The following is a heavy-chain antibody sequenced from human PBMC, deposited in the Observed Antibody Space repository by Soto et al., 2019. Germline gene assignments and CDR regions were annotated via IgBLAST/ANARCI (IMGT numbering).Heavy chain of an antibody. J-gene: IGHJ5*02. D-gene: IGHD3-10*01. CDR3: ARDAMVRGANTSILS. CDR2: ISAYNGNT. V-gene: IGHV1-18*01. Sequence: VASVKVSCKASGYTFTSYGISWVRQAPGQGLEWMGWISAYNGNTNYAQKLQGRVTMTTDTSTSTAYMELRSLRSDDTAVYYCARDAMVRGANTSILSWGKGILLTVSS. CDR1: GYTFTSYG.